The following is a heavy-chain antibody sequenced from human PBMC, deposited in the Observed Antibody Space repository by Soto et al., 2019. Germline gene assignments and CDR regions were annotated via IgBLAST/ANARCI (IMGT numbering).Heavy chain of an antibody. J-gene: IGHJ4*02. D-gene: IGHD1-26*01. CDR2: MSSDGSKI. V-gene: IGHV3-30*18. Sequence: QVQLVESGGGAVQPGASLRLSCVASGFEFTYYAMHWVRQAPGKGLESVAVMSSDGSKIHHTDSVKGRFTISRDNSKNTLYLQMNSLRKEDTAVYFCAKDEGVGGTLGLFDYWGQGTLVSVSS. CDR3: AKDEGVGGTLGLFDY. CDR1: GFEFTYYA.